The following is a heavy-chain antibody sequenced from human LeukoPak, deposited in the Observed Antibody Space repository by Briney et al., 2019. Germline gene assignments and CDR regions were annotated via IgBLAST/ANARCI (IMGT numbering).Heavy chain of an antibody. CDR2: ISGNGDTT. Sequence: PGGSLRLSCAASGFAFSRYAMTWLRQAPGKGLEGVSPISGNGDTTYYADSVKGRFTISRDNAKNSLYLQMNSLRAEDTAVYYCARGESGYSYGINWGQGTLVTVSS. D-gene: IGHD5-18*01. CDR1: GFAFSRYA. J-gene: IGHJ4*02. CDR3: ARGESGYSYGIN. V-gene: IGHV3-23*01.